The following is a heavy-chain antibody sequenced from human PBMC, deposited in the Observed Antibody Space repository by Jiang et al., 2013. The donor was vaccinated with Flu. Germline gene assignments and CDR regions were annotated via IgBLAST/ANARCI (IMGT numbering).Heavy chain of an antibody. CDR3: ARGVGYYGAGSHSDAFDI. V-gene: IGHV1-46*01. CDR1: GYTFTGYY. D-gene: IGHD3-10*01. CDR2: IKPSDGRT. J-gene: IGHJ3*02. Sequence: SGAEVKKPGASVKVSCKASGYTFTGYYIHWVRQAPGQGLEWMGVIKPSDGRTSYAQKFQGRVTMTRDTSTSTVSMELSSQRSEDTAVYYCARGVGYYGAGSHSDAFDIWGQGTVATVSS.